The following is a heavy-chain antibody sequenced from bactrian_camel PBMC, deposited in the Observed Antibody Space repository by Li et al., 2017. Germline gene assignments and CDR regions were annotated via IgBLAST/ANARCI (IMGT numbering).Heavy chain of an antibody. J-gene: IGHJ4*01. CDR3: AADRSRMTTMQTLGFTPRY. CDR1: GSIPSSYC. CDR2: IYTGDGST. D-gene: IGHD3*01. V-gene: IGHV3S31*01. Sequence: VQLVESGGGSVEAGGSLELSCTFSGSIPSSYCMAWFRQDPGKEREGVAGIYTGDGSTYYGDPAKGRFTISRDNAKNTLYLQMNNLKPEDTAMYYCAADRSRMTTMQTLGFTPRYWGQGTQVTVS.